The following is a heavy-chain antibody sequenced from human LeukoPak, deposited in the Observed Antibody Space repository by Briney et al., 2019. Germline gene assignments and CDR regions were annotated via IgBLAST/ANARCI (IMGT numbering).Heavy chain of an antibody. CDR2: ISYSGTN. D-gene: IGHD3-10*01. CDR3: ASEGSLRS. V-gene: IGHV4-39*01. Sequence: PSETLSLTCTVSGGSVSSSNYYWGWIRQPPGKGLEWIGSISYSGTNYNNPSLKSRVSISIDTYKNQFSVKLTSVSAADTAMCYGASEGSLRSWGQGTLVTVSS. J-gene: IGHJ5*02. CDR1: GGSVSSSNYY.